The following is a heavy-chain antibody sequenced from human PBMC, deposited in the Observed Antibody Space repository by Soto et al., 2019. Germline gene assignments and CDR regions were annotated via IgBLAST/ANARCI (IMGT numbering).Heavy chain of an antibody. J-gene: IGHJ5*02. D-gene: IGHD1-26*01. V-gene: IGHV3-23*01. CDR1: GFNFTISA. Sequence: GGALRLSCAASGFNFTISAMSWVRQAPGKGLEWVSGISGRDPNTHYTASVKGRFTISRDKSNNTLYLQMRRVRAEDTAVYFCPRHRHPRGTVGATSPLDPWGEGTQVPISS. CDR2: ISGRDPNT. CDR3: PRHRHPRGTVGATSPLDP.